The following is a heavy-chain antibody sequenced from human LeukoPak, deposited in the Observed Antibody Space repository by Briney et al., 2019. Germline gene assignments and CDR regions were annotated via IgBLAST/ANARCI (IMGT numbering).Heavy chain of an antibody. V-gene: IGHV3-15*01. Sequence: PGGSLRLSCAASGFTFSNAWMSWVRQAPGKGLEWVGRIKSKTDGGTTDYAAPVKGRFTISRDDSKNTVYLQMNSLRAEDTAVYYCARDASVRGASDYWGQGTLVTVSS. CDR2: IKSKTDGGTT. J-gene: IGHJ4*02. D-gene: IGHD3-10*01. CDR1: GFTFSNAW. CDR3: ARDASVRGASDY.